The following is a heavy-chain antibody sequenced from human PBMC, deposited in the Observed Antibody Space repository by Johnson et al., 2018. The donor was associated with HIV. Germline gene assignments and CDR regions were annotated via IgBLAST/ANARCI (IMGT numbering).Heavy chain of an antibody. D-gene: IGHD6-19*01. J-gene: IGHJ3*02. Sequence: QVQLVESGGGVVQPGRSPRLSCAASGFTFNSYAMHWVRQAPGKGLEWVAIISYDGSNKYYADSVKGRFTISRDSSKNTLYLQMNSLRTEDTAAYYCARAGSTSGWFDAFDIWGQGTMVTVSS. V-gene: IGHV3-30-3*01. CDR3: ARAGSTSGWFDAFDI. CDR1: GFTFNSYA. CDR2: ISYDGSNK.